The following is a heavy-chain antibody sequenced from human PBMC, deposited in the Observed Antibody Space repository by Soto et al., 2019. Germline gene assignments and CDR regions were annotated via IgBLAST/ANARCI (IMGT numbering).Heavy chain of an antibody. V-gene: IGHV3-30*18. Sequence: QVQLVESGGGVVQPGRSLRLSCVASGFTFSSYGMHWVHQAPGKGLEWVAVISNDGSNKYYADSVKGRFTISRDNSKNPPFLQMNSLRVEGTDVYYCEKSGSTWYGAFDYWGQGTLGTVSS. CDR2: ISNDGSNK. CDR1: GFTFSSYG. J-gene: IGHJ4*02. D-gene: IGHD3-10*01. CDR3: EKSGSTWYGAFDY.